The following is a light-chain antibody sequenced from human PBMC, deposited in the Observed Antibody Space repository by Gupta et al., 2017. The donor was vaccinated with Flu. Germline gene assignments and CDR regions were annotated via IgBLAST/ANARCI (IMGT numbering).Light chain of an antibody. Sequence: VSVTSRGQESIDTWIDWYQQQQRTGPDLLIYKEYALKRGTRSRLSGSGCGTQLTLTISSLRPDDYATYNYQQYQCYSGYTFGQGTKVDIK. CDR1: ESIDTW. CDR3: QQYQCYSGYT. J-gene: IGKJ2*01. V-gene: IGKV1-5*03. CDR2: KEY.